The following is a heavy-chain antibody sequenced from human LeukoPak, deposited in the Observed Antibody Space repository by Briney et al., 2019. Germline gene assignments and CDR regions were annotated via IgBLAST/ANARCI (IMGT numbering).Heavy chain of an antibody. J-gene: IGHJ4*02. Sequence: GGSLRLSCAASGFTFSSYTMHWVRQAPGKGLEWVAVMSYDGSDNYYADSVKGRFTISRDNSRTTVYLQMNSLRVEDTAVYYCARGSRWLQLGPFDYWGQGTLVTVSS. CDR1: GFTFSSYT. V-gene: IGHV3-30*01. CDR2: MSYDGSDN. CDR3: ARGSRWLQLGPFDY. D-gene: IGHD5-24*01.